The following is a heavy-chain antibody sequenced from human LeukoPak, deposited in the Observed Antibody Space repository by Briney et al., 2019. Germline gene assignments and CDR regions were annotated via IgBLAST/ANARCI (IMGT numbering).Heavy chain of an antibody. CDR1: GGSISSYY. CDR2: IYYSGST. D-gene: IGHD2-15*01. J-gene: IGHJ5*02. Sequence: SETLSLTCTVSGGSISSYYWSWIRQPPGKGLEWIGYIYYSGSTNYNPSLKSRVTISVDTSKNQFSLKLSSVTAADTAVYYCARDPRGKRYCSGGSCYITWGQGTLVTVSS. V-gene: IGHV4-59*01. CDR3: ARDPRGKRYCSGGSCYIT.